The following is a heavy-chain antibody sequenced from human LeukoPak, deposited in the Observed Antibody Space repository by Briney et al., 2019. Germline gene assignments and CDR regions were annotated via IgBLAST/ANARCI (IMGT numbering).Heavy chain of an antibody. V-gene: IGHV1-69*05. CDR3: AGSIAAAYYYYYYIDV. CDR1: GGTFSSYA. Sequence: SVKVSCKASGGTFSSYAISWVRQAPGQGLEWMGGIIPIFGTANYAQKFQGRVTITTDESTSTDYMELSSLRSEDTAVYYCAGSIAAAYYYYYYIDVWGKGTTVTVSS. D-gene: IGHD6-13*01. CDR2: IIPIFGTA. J-gene: IGHJ6*03.